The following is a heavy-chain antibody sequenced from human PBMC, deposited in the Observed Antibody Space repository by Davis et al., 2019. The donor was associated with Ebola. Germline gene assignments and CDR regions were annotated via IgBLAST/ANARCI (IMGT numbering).Heavy chain of an antibody. V-gene: IGHV3-7*01. D-gene: IGHD6-13*01. Sequence: GGSLRLSCAASGFTFSSYWMSWVRQAPGKGLEWVANIKQDGSEKYYADSVKGRFTISRDNSKNTLYLQMNSLRAEDTAVYYCAKDRGSSWYGGGSDYWGQGTLVTVSS. CDR2: IKQDGSEK. CDR3: AKDRGSSWYGGGSDY. CDR1: GFTFSSYW. J-gene: IGHJ4*02.